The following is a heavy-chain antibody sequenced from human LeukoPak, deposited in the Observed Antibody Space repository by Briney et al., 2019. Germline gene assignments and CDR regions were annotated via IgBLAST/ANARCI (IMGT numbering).Heavy chain of an antibody. V-gene: IGHV4-31*03. CDR1: GGSISSGGYY. CDR2: IYYSGST. Sequence: SQTLSLTCTASGGSISSGGYYWSWIRQHPGKGLEWIGYIYYSGSTYYNPSLKSRVTISVDTTKNQFSLKLSSVTAADTAVYYCARELEYYDYIWGINWFDPWGQGTLVTVSS. J-gene: IGHJ5*02. CDR3: ARELEYYDYIWGINWFDP. D-gene: IGHD3-16*01.